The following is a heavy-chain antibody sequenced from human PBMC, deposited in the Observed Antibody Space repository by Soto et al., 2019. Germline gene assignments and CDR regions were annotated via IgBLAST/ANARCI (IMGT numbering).Heavy chain of an antibody. CDR2: ISFSSTTI. V-gene: IGHV3-48*02. J-gene: IGHJ5*02. D-gene: IGHD2-8*01. CDR1: GFAFSTYS. Sequence: QLVESGGGLVQPGGSLRLSCAASGFAFSTYSMNWVRQAPGKGLEWVSYISFSSTTIFYADSVRGRLTISRDNAKNSLYLQMNTLRDEDTAVYYCARDNGMAGSFDPWGQGTLVTVSS. CDR3: ARDNGMAGSFDP.